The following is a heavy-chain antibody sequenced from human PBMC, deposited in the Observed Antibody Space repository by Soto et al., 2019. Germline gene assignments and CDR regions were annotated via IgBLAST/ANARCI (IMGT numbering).Heavy chain of an antibody. J-gene: IGHJ4*02. Sequence: QLQLQESGPGLVKPSETLSLTCTVSGGSISSTACYWGWIRQPPGKGLEWIGSIYFSGSTYYNSSLKSRLTLSVDTSKNQFSLKLSSVTAADTAMYYCARHYDFWSSYPIWGQGILVTVSS. D-gene: IGHD3-3*01. CDR1: GGSISSTACY. CDR2: IYFSGST. V-gene: IGHV4-39*01. CDR3: ARHYDFWSSYPI.